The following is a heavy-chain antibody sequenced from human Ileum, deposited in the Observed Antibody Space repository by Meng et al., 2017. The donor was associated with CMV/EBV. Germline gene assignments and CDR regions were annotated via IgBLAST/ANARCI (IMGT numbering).Heavy chain of an antibody. Sequence: GGSLRLSCAASGFTFSDYWMHWVRQAPGKGLEWVAVISYAGTNINYSDSVKGRFTISRDNSKNTVSLQLHRLSVEDTAVYFCARAQGHSDSPRAYFDSWGQGTLVTVSS. CDR1: GFTFSDYW. CDR3: ARAQGHSDSPRAYFDS. V-gene: IGHV3-30*14. D-gene: IGHD2-21*01. J-gene: IGHJ4*02. CDR2: ISYAGTNI.